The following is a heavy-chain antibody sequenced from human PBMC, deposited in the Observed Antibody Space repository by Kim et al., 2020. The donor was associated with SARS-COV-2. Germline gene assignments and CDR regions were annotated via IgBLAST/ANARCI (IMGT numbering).Heavy chain of an antibody. V-gene: IGHV4-59*13. Sequence: SETLSLTCTVSGGSISSYYWSWIRQPPGKGLEWIGYIYYSGSTNYNPSLKSRVTISVDTSKNQFSLKLSSVTAADTAVYYCARDPRSSGWYDYWGQGTLVTVSS. D-gene: IGHD6-19*01. CDR2: IYYSGST. CDR1: GGSISSYY. CDR3: ARDPRSSGWYDY. J-gene: IGHJ4*02.